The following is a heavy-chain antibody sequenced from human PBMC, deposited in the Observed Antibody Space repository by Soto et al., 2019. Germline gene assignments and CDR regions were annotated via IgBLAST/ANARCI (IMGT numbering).Heavy chain of an antibody. CDR1: GGSISSGGYY. J-gene: IGHJ4*02. V-gene: IGHV4-31*03. D-gene: IGHD3-22*01. CDR2: IYYSGST. CDR3: ARDGGSSGFFDY. Sequence: QVQLQESGPGLVKPSQTLSLTCTVSGGSISSGGYYWSWIRQHPGKGLEWIEYIYYSGSTYYNPSLKSRVTISVDTSKNQFSLKMSSVTAADTAVYYCARDGGSSGFFDYWGQGTLVTVSS.